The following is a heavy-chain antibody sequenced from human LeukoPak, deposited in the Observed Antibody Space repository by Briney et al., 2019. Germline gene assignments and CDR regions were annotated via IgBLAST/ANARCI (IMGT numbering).Heavy chain of an antibody. CDR2: IYHSGST. D-gene: IGHD7-27*01. CDR1: GYSISSGYY. J-gene: IGHJ4*02. V-gene: IGHV4-38-2*02. Sequence: SETLSLTCTVSGYSISSGYYWGWIRQPPGKGLQWIGSIYHSGSTYYNPSLKSRVTISADTSQNQFSLKLSSVTAADTAVYYCASRKLGNDYWGQGTLVTVSS. CDR3: ASRKLGNDY.